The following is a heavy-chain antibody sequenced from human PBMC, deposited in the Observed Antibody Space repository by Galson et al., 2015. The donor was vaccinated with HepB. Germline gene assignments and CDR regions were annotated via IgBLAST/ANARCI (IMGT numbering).Heavy chain of an antibody. D-gene: IGHD2-2*01. CDR3: AGRTSAPTKYYYYYYMDV. CDR2: IYHSGST. Sequence: TLSLTCAVSGYSISSGYYWGWIRQPPGKGLEWIGSIYHSGSTYYNPSLKSRVTISVDTSKNQFSLKLSSVTAADTAVYYCAGRTSAPTKYYYYYYMDVWGKGTTVTVSS. J-gene: IGHJ6*03. V-gene: IGHV4-38-2*01. CDR1: GYSISSGYY.